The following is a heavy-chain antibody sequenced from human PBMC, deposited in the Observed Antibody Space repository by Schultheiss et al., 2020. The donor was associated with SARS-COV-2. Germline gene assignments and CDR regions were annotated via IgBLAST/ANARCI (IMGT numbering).Heavy chain of an antibody. CDR1: GGSFSTYY. Sequence: SETLSLTCAVYGGSFSTYYWSWIRQHPGKGLEWIGYIYYSGSTYYNPSLKSRVTISVDTSKNQFSLKLSSVTAADTAVYYCAKEGEQQLVLAFDIWGQGTMVTVAS. D-gene: IGHD6-13*01. J-gene: IGHJ3*02. V-gene: IGHV4-59*01. CDR3: AKEGEQQLVLAFDI. CDR2: IYYSGST.